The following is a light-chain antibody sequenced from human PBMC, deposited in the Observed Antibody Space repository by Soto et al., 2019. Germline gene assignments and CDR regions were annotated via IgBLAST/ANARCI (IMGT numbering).Light chain of an antibody. CDR3: QQYGGSPIT. CDR1: QTIYSN. J-gene: IGKJ5*01. Sequence: IVMTQSPATLSVSPGERATXXXXAGQTIYSNVAWYQQKPGQAPRLLISGASNRATGIPDRFSGSGSGTDFTLTISRLEPDDFALYFCQQYGGSPITFGLGTRLEIK. CDR2: GAS. V-gene: IGKV3-20*01.